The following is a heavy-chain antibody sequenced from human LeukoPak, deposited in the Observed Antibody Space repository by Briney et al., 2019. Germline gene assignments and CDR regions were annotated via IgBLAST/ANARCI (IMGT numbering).Heavy chain of an antibody. Sequence: GGSLRLSCAASGFTFSSYSMNWVRQAPGKGLEWVSSISSSSYIYYADSVKGRFTISRDNAKNSLYLQMNSLRAEDTAVYYCAQLAVASGVPNDYWGQGTLVTVSS. CDR2: ISSSSYI. J-gene: IGHJ4*02. D-gene: IGHD6-19*01. V-gene: IGHV3-21*01. CDR1: GFTFSSYS. CDR3: AQLAVASGVPNDY.